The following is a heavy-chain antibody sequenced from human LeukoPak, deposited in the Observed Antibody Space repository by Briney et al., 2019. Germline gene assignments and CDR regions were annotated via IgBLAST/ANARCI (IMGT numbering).Heavy chain of an antibody. CDR1: GYSFTNYD. CDR3: AREDWYYGSGSYYGY. D-gene: IGHD3-10*01. J-gene: IGHJ4*02. Sequence: GASVKVSCKASGYSFTNYDINWVRQATGQGLEWMAWMNPNNGDTAYAQRFQGRLTITRDSSISTAYMELSSLRSEDTAVYYCAREDWYYGSGSYYGYWGQGTLVTVSS. CDR2: MNPNNGDT. V-gene: IGHV1-8*03.